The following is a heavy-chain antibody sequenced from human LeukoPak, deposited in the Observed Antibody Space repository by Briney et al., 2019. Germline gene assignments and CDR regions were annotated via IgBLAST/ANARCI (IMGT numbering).Heavy chain of an antibody. CDR2: IILNGGAT. CDR1: GFTFTDYY. V-gene: IGHV1-2*06. CDR3: ATDGGNHNFNY. Sequence: ASVKVSCKASGFTFTDYYLHWVRQAPGQGLEWMGRIILNGGATNYAQKFQGRVTLTRDTSISTAYMELSRQTSDDTAVYYCATDGGNHNFNYWGQGTLVTFSS. D-gene: IGHD1-14*01. J-gene: IGHJ4*02.